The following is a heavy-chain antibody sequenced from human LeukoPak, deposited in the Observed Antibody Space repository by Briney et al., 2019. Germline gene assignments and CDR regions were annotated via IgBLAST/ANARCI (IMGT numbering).Heavy chain of an antibody. V-gene: IGHV3-23*01. CDR3: AELGITMIGGV. CDR1: GFTFDNYA. CDR2: TGRTGGTT. J-gene: IGHJ6*04. Sequence: GGSLRLSCAASGFTFDNYAMHWVRQAPGKGLEWVSATGRTGGTTYYADSVKGRFTISRDNAKNSLYLQMNSLRAEDTAVYYCAELGITMIGGVWGKGTTVTISS. D-gene: IGHD3-10*02.